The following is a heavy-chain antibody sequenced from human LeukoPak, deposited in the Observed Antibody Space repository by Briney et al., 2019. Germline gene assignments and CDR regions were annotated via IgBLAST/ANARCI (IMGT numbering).Heavy chain of an antibody. CDR1: GFTFSSYE. V-gene: IGHV3-48*03. Sequence: GGSLSLSCAASGFTFSSYEMNWVRQAPGKGLEWISYISRSGSTTNYADSVKGRFTISRDDAKCSLYLQMNSLRAEDTAVYYCAKSTVTNYFDNWGQGSLVTVSS. D-gene: IGHD4-17*01. J-gene: IGHJ4*02. CDR3: AKSTVTNYFDN. CDR2: ISRSGSTT.